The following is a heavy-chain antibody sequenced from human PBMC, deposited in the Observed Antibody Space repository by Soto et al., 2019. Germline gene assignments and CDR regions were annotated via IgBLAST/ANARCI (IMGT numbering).Heavy chain of an antibody. D-gene: IGHD2-2*01. J-gene: IGHJ6*02. CDR2: IWYDGSNK. Sequence: GGSLRLSCAASGFTFSSYCIHWVRQAPGKGLEWVAVIWYDGSNKYYADSVKGRFTISRDNSKNTLYLQMNSLRAEDTAVYYCAREDPGVVVVTADKDMDVCGQGTTVTFSS. CDR1: GFTFSSYC. V-gene: IGHV3-33*01. CDR3: AREDPGVVVVTADKDMDV.